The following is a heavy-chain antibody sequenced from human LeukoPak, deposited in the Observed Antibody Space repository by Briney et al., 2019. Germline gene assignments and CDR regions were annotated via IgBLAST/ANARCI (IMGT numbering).Heavy chain of an antibody. Sequence: GGSLRLSCAASGFTFSSYSMNWVRQAPGKGLEWVSYISSSSSTIYYADSVKGRLTISRDNAKNSLYLQMNSLRAEDTAVYYCARDVDTAMVIFDYWGQGTLVTVSS. V-gene: IGHV3-48*01. CDR1: GFTFSSYS. D-gene: IGHD5-18*01. CDR3: ARDVDTAMVIFDY. J-gene: IGHJ4*02. CDR2: ISSSSSTI.